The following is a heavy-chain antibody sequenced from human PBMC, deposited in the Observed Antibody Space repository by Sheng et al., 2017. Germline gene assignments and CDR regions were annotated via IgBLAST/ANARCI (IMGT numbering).Heavy chain of an antibody. V-gene: IGHV3-11*04. Sequence: PGGSLRLSCAASGFTFSDYYMSWIRQAPGKGLEWVSYISSSGSTIYYADSVKGRFTISRDNAKNSLYLQMNSLRAEDTAVYYCARDLSVNRWSSHIIEYYFDYWGQGTLVTVSS. CDR1: GFTFSDYY. CDR3: ARDLSVNRWSSHIIEYYFDY. CDR2: ISSSGSTI. J-gene: IGHJ4*02. D-gene: IGHD3-10*01.